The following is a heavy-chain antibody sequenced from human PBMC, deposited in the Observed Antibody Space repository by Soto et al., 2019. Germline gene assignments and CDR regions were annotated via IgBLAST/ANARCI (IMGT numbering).Heavy chain of an antibody. D-gene: IGHD6-19*01. V-gene: IGHV4-61*01. Sequence: SETLSLTCTVSGGSVTSGNYYWSWIRQSPGKRLEWIGYIDNSGTTIYSPPLKSRVSISVDTSKNQFSLKLSSVTAADTAVYYCARGLLYTGDWYCFDPWGRGTLVPVSS. CDR3: ARGLLYTGDWYCFDP. J-gene: IGHJ5*02. CDR2: IDNSGTT. CDR1: GGSVTSGNYY.